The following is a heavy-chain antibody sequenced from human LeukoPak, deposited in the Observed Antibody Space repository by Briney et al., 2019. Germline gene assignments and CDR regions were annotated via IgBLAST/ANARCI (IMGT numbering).Heavy chain of an antibody. CDR2: IIPIFGTA. V-gene: IGHV1-69*13. Sequence: SVKVSCKASGGTFSSYAISWVRQAPGQGLEWMGGIIPIFGTANYAQKFQGRVTITADESTSTAYMELSSLRSEDTAVYYCASLRLGELSLRGAFDIWAKGQWSPSLQ. J-gene: IGHJ3*02. D-gene: IGHD3-16*02. CDR3: ASLRLGELSLRGAFDI. CDR1: GGTFSSYA.